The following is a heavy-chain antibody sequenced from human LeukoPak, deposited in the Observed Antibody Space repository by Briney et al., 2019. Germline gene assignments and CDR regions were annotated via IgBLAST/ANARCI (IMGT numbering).Heavy chain of an antibody. V-gene: IGHV4-39*01. CDR1: GGSISSSSYY. CDR3: ARHLAGEYCSSTSCYGPGLGY. Sequence: SETLSLTCTVSGGSISSSSYYWGWIRQPPGKGLGWIGSIYYSGSTYYNPSLKSRVTISVDTSKNQFSLKLSSVTAADTAVYYCARHLAGEYCSSTSCYGPGLGYWGQGTLVTVSS. D-gene: IGHD2-2*01. J-gene: IGHJ4*02. CDR2: IYYSGST.